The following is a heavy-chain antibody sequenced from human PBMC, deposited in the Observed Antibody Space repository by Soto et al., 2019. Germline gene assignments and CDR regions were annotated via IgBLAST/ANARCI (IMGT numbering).Heavy chain of an antibody. CDR2: VVPSGAST. CDR1: GTMFCQYA. D-gene: IGHD3-22*01. Sequence: PGGSLRLSCAASGTMFCQYAMSWVRLAPGKGLEWVSVVVPSGASTFYADSVRGRLTISRDNSENTLYLQMNSLRAADTALCFCARSYYYASTGYYRTFDYWGPGTLVTVSS. V-gene: IGHV3-23*01. J-gene: IGHJ4*02. CDR3: ARSYYYASTGYYRTFDY.